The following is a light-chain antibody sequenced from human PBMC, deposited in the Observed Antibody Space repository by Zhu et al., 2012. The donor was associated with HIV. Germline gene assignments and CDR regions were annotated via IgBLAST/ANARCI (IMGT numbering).Light chain of an antibody. CDR1: QSVSSSY. J-gene: IGKJ1*01. V-gene: IGKV3-20*01. CDR2: GAS. Sequence: EIVLTQSPGTLSLSPGERVTLSCRASQSVSSSYLAWYQQKPGQAPRLLIYGASSRATGIPDRFSGSGSGTDFTLTISRLEPEDFAVYYCQQYGSSPTWTFGQGTKVEV. CDR3: QQYGSSPTWT.